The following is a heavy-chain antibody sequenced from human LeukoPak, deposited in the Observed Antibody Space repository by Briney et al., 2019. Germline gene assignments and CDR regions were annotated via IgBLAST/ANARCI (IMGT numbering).Heavy chain of an antibody. CDR2: ISYDGSNK. V-gene: IGHV3-30*18. CDR1: GFTFSSYG. J-gene: IGHJ4*02. CDR3: AKDEVVVPVVD. D-gene: IGHD2-15*01. Sequence: GGSLRLSCAASGFTFSSYGMHWVRQAPGKGLEWVAVISYDGSNKYYADSVKGRFTISRDNSKNTLYLQMNSLRAEDTAVYYCAKDEVVVPVVDWGQGTLVTVSS.